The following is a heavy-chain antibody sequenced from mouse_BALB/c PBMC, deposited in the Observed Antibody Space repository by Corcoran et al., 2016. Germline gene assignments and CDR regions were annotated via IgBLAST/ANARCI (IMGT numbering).Heavy chain of an antibody. CDR2: INTYNGEP. J-gene: IGHJ1*01. Sequence: QIQLVQSGPELKKPGETVKISCKASGYTFTNYGMNWVKHAPGKGLKWMGWINTYNGEPTYADDFKGRFAFSLETSASTAYLQINNLKNEDTATYFCATCYGYDSNWYFDVWGAGTTVTVSS. D-gene: IGHD2-9*01. V-gene: IGHV9-3-1*01. CDR1: GYTFTNYG. CDR3: ATCYGYDSNWYFDV.